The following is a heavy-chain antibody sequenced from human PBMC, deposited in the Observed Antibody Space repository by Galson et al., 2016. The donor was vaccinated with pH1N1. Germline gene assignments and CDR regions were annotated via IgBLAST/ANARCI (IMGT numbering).Heavy chain of an antibody. CDR1: GFSFDTYA. CDR2: ISYNGHDE. V-gene: IGHV3-30*03. D-gene: IGHD4-17*01. CDR3: AREDWSYGDTYYYGMDV. J-gene: IGHJ6*02. Sequence: SLRLSCAASGFSFDTYAMHWVRQAPGKGLEWVAFISYNGHDESYADSLKGRFTVSRDNSKNTLYLHMNSLRAEDTALYYCAREDWSYGDTYYYGMDVWGQGTTVTVSS.